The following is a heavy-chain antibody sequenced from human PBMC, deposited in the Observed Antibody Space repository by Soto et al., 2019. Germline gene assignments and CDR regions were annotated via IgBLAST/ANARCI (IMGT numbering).Heavy chain of an antibody. CDR3: ARGGGARPFDY. Sequence: LRLSCAASGFTFSSYLMSWVRQAPGKGLEWVANIKQDGSEKYYVDSVKGRFTISRDNAKNSLYLQMNSLRAEDTAVYYCARGGGARPFDYWGQGTLVTVSS. D-gene: IGHD3-16*01. CDR2: IKQDGSEK. J-gene: IGHJ4*02. V-gene: IGHV3-7*03. CDR1: GFTFSSYL.